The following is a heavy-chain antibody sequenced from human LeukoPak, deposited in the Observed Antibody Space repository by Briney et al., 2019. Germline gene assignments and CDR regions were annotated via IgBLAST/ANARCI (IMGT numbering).Heavy chain of an antibody. Sequence: GGSLRLSCAASGFTFSSYEMNWVRQAPGKGLEWVSAITASGGDSFYAESVEGRFSVSRDDSKSTVFLQMSSLTADDTGLYFCARRGLQGFCSVNSCHSFFDSWGRGTRVIVSS. J-gene: IGHJ5*01. CDR1: GFTFSSYE. CDR3: ARRGLQGFCSVNSCHSFFDS. CDR2: ITASGGDS. D-gene: IGHD2-15*01. V-gene: IGHV3-23*01.